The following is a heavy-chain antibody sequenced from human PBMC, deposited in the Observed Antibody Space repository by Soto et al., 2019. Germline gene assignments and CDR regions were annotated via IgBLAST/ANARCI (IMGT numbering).Heavy chain of an antibody. Sequence: GGSLRLSCAASGFTFSIYGMHWARQAPGKGLEWVAVIWYHGNSMYYADSVKGRFTISRDNSKNTLYLQMNNLRAEDTAVYFCARYNTGHSDYWGQGTLVTVPQ. D-gene: IGHD1-20*01. J-gene: IGHJ4*02. CDR1: GFTFSIYG. CDR3: ARYNTGHSDY. V-gene: IGHV3-33*01. CDR2: IWYHGNSM.